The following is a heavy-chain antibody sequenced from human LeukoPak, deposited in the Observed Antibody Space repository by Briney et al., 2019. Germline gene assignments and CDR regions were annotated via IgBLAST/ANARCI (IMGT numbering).Heavy chain of an antibody. CDR3: AREPIAVAGTGEYYYYYMDV. CDR1: GGSISSSSYY. J-gene: IGHJ6*03. Sequence: SETLSLTCTVSGGSISSSSYYWGWIRQPPGKGLEWIGSIYYSGSAYYNPSLKSRVTISVDTSKNQFSLKLSSVTAADTAVYYCAREPIAVAGTGEYYYYYMDVWGKGTTVTVSS. V-gene: IGHV4-39*07. D-gene: IGHD6-19*01. CDR2: IYYSGSA.